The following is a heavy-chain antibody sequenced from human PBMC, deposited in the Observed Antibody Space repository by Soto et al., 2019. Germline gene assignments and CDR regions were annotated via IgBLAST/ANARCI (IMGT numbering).Heavy chain of an antibody. V-gene: IGHV4-59*08. D-gene: IGHD2-2*01. CDR1: GGSISSYY. Sequence: SETLSLTCTVSGGSISSYYWSWIRQPPGKGLEWIGYIYYSGSTNYNPSLKSRVTISVDTSKNQFSLKLSSVTAADTAVYYCARRHPTYCSSTSCYYYYYMDVWGKGTTVTVSS. J-gene: IGHJ6*03. CDR2: IYYSGST. CDR3: ARRHPTYCSSTSCYYYYYMDV.